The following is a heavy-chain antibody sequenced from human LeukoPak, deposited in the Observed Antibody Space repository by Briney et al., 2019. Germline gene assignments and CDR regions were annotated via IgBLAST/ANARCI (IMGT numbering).Heavy chain of an antibody. CDR3: ARGYYYGSGSAVWTEGWFDP. CDR1: GFTFSNYA. J-gene: IGHJ5*02. Sequence: PGGSLRVSCAASGFTFSNYAMHWVRQAPGKGLEWVAVISYDGSNKYYADSAKGRFTISRDNSKNTLYLQMNSLRAEDTAVYYCARGYYYGSGSAVWTEGWFDPWGQGTLVTVSS. V-gene: IGHV3-30*04. D-gene: IGHD3-10*01. CDR2: ISYDGSNK.